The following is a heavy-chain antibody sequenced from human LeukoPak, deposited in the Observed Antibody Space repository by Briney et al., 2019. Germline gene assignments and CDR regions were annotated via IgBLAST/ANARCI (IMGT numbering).Heavy chain of an antibody. CDR3: ARDYYGSGSGGY. V-gene: IGHV1-3*04. CDR1: GYTFHTYA. D-gene: IGHD3-10*01. CDR2: INTGNGNT. Sequence: ASVKVSCKASGYTFHTYAIQWVRQVPGQGLEWMGWINTGNGNTKYSQKLQGRVTMTTDTSTSTAYMELRSLRSDDTAVYYCARDYYGSGSGGYWGQGTLVTVSS. J-gene: IGHJ4*02.